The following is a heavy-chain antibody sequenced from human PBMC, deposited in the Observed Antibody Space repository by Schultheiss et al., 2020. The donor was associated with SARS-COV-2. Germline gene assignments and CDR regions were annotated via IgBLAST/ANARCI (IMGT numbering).Heavy chain of an antibody. CDR2: IYYLGNT. V-gene: IGHV4-59*12. D-gene: IGHD5-24*01. CDR3: ARATRVESLFSVRGGSFDF. J-gene: IGHJ4*02. CDR1: GSSITGFF. Sequence: SETLSLTCSVSGSSITGFFWTWIRQPPGKGLEWIGYIYYLGNTFYQSSLTSRATISLDKSKNQFSLTLRSVTAADTAVYFCARATRVESLFSVRGGSFDFWGRGALVTVSS.